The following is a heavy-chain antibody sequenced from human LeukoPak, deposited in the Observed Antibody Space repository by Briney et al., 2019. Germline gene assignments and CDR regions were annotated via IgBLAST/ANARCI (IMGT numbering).Heavy chain of an antibody. CDR3: ARGSYGSGSYYSSYNWFGP. D-gene: IGHD3-10*01. J-gene: IGHJ5*02. V-gene: IGHV4-34*01. CDR2: INHSGST. Sequence: SETLSLTCAVYGGSFSGYYWSWIRQPPGKGLEWIGEINHSGSTNYNPSLKSRVTISVDTSKNQFSLKLSSVTAADTAVYYCARGSYGSGSYYSSYNWFGPWGQGTLVTVSS. CDR1: GGSFSGYY.